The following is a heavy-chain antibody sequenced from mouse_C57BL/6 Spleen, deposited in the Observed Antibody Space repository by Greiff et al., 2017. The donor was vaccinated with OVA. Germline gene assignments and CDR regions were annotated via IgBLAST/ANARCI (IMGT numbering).Heavy chain of an antibody. CDR2: ISDGGSYT. CDR3: ARDYYGSSPYWYFDV. Sequence: EVMLVESGGGLVKPGGSLKLSCAASGFTFSSYAMSWVRQTPEKRLEWVATISDGGSYTYYPENVKGRFTISRDNAKNTLYLQMSHLKSEDTAMYYCARDYYGSSPYWYFDVWGTGTTVTVSS. V-gene: IGHV5-4*01. CDR1: GFTFSSYA. J-gene: IGHJ1*03. D-gene: IGHD1-1*01.